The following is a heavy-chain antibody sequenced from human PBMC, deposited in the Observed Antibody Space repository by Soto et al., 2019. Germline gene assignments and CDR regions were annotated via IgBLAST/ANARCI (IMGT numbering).Heavy chain of an antibody. J-gene: IGHJ3*02. CDR3: AHSKYYYDTSGHPQLTFYDAFDM. V-gene: IGHV2-5*01. CDR1: GFSLNTATLG. D-gene: IGHD3-22*01. Sequence: SGPTLVNPTQTLTLTCTFSGFSLNTATLGVGWIRQPPGKALEWLALIYWNDDKRYSTSLKSRLTITKDTSRNQVVLTMTNMDPVDTATYYCAHSKYYYDTSGHPQLTFYDAFDMWGQGILVTGS. CDR2: IYWNDDK.